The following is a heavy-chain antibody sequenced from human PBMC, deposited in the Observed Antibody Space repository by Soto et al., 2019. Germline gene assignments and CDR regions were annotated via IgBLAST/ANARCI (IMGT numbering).Heavy chain of an antibody. J-gene: IGHJ5*02. V-gene: IGHV1-8*01. Sequence: XSVKVTCNATGTSFTRYDINWGRQATAQGLGRMGWMNPNSGNTDHAQKFQCLVTMTRPTSRSTDYMELIRLRPANTAMHYCARGTIVVVTADPATLNWFDAWGEATQVTVSS. CDR3: ARGTIVVVTADPATLNWFDA. CDR2: MNPNSGNT. CDR1: GTSFTRYD. D-gene: IGHD2-2*01.